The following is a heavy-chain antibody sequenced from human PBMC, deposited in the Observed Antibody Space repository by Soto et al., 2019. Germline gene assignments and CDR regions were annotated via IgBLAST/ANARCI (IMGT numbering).Heavy chain of an antibody. Sequence: QAHLVQSGAEVKKPGASVKVSCKDIGYSFTSHYMHWVRQAPGQGLDWMGTIHPGGVNIAYAQKLQGRVTMTKDTSTSTVYMELTSLTSEDMAVYYCARDQSWHDLLWWFDPWGQGTLVTVSS. D-gene: IGHD1-1*01. CDR2: IHPGGVNI. CDR3: ARDQSWHDLLWWFDP. J-gene: IGHJ5*02. CDR1: GYSFTSHY. V-gene: IGHV1-46*03.